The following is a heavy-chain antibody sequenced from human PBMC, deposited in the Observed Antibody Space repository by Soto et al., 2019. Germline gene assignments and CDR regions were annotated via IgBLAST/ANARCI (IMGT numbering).Heavy chain of an antibody. CDR2: KNPNSDNT. V-gene: IGHV1-8*01. CDR1: GYTFTSYD. Sequence: QVQLVQSGAEERKPGASVKVSCKASGYTFTSYDINWLRQTTGEGLVWMGWKNPNSDNTIYAPKCQGRVTMTRNTSTNTSYMELRSLTSDDTAVYYYARGKYILNVPESHDSWGQGTLVTVSA. D-gene: IGHD6-6*01. CDR3: ARGKYILNVPESHDS. J-gene: IGHJ4*02.